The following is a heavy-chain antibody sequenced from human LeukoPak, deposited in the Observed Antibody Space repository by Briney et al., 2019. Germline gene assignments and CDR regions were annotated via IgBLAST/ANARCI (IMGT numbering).Heavy chain of an antibody. J-gene: IGHJ3*02. Sequence: PSETLSLTCAVYGGSFSGYYWSWIRQPPGKGLEWIGEINHSESTIYIPSLKSRVTISVHTSKNQFSLKLSSVTAADTAVYYCARDEPERTTISRPDDAFDIWGQGTMVTVSS. CDR2: INHSEST. D-gene: IGHD3-3*01. CDR3: ARDEPERTTISRPDDAFDI. CDR1: GGSFSGYY. V-gene: IGHV4-34*01.